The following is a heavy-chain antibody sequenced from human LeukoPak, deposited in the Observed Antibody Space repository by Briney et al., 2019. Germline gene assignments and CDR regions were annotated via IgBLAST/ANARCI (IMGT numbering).Heavy chain of an antibody. Sequence: GGSLRLSCAASGFTFSSYWMSWVRQAPGKGLEWVANIKQDGSEKYYVDSVKGRLTISRDNAKNSLYLQMNSLRAEDTAVYYCARDKNNWNYPHFDYWGQGTLVTVSS. CDR1: GFTFSSYW. J-gene: IGHJ4*02. V-gene: IGHV3-7*03. CDR2: IKQDGSEK. CDR3: ARDKNNWNYPHFDY. D-gene: IGHD1-7*01.